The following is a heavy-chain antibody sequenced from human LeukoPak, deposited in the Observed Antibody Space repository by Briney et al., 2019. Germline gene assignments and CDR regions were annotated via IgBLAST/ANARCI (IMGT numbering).Heavy chain of an antibody. Sequence: ASVKVSCKASGYTFTSSHLHWVRQAPGQGLEWMGIINPSSGRTTYAQRFQGRVTMTRDTSTSTVYMELSSLRSEDTALYYCASDLGRGAVAFYYFDYWGQGTLVTVSS. CDR1: GYTFTSSH. D-gene: IGHD6-19*01. V-gene: IGHV1-46*01. CDR2: INPSSGRT. J-gene: IGHJ4*02. CDR3: ASDLGRGAVAFYYFDY.